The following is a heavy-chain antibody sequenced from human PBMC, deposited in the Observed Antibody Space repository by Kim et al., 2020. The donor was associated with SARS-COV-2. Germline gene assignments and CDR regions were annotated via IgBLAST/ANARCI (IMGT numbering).Heavy chain of an antibody. CDR3: AKDLYGGWLRSLGVVDY. Sequence: GGSLRLSCAASGFTFSSYGMHWVRQAPGKGLEWVAVISYDGSNKYYADSVKGRFTISRDNSKNTLYLQMNSLRAEDTAVYYCAKDLYGGWLRSLGVVDYWGQGTLVTVSS. CDR1: GFTFSSYG. V-gene: IGHV3-30*18. CDR2: ISYDGSNK. J-gene: IGHJ4*02. D-gene: IGHD5-12*01.